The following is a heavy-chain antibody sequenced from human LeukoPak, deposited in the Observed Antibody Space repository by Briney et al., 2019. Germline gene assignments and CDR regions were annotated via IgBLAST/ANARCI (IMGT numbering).Heavy chain of an antibody. CDR2: IKQDGSEK. CDR1: GFTFSSYW. V-gene: IGHV3-7*03. Sequence: PGGSLRLSCAASGFTFSSYWMSWVRQAPGKGLEWVASIKQDGSEKYYADSVKGRFTISRDNAKNSLYLQMNSLRAEDTALYYCARGRIVAKAAFDYWGQGTLVTVSS. CDR3: ARGRIVAKAAFDY. J-gene: IGHJ4*02. D-gene: IGHD5-12*01.